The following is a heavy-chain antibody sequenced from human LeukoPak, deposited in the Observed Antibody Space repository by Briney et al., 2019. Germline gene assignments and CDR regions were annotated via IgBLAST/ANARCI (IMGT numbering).Heavy chain of an antibody. J-gene: IGHJ5*02. CDR2: IYHSGST. V-gene: IGHV4-30-2*01. D-gene: IGHD3-9*01. CDR1: GGSISSGGYY. CDR3: ARDRLHFDSIGRGDWIDP. Sequence: SQTLSLTCTVSGGSISSGGYYWSWIRQPPGKGLEWIGYIYHSGSTYYNPSLKSRVIMSVDTSKNQFSLKLSSVTAADTAVYYCARDRLHFDSIGRGDWIDPWGQGTLVTVSS.